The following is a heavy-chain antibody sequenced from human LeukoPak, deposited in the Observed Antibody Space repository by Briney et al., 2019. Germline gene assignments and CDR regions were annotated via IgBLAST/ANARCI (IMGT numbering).Heavy chain of an antibody. V-gene: IGHV3-7*01. Sequence: GGSLRLSCAASGFMFSSNWMSWVRLAPGKGLEWVANIKEDGTETYYVDSVKGRFTISRDNAKNSLYLQMNSLRAEDTAVYYCARSTVVTPSVDYWGQGTLVTVSS. CDR1: GFMFSSNW. D-gene: IGHD4-23*01. J-gene: IGHJ4*02. CDR2: IKEDGTET. CDR3: ARSTVVTPSVDY.